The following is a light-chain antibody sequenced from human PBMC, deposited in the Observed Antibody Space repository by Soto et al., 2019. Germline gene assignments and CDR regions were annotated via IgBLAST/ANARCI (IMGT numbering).Light chain of an antibody. V-gene: IGKV1-5*03. J-gene: IGKJ2*01. CDR1: QSISSW. CDR2: KAS. Sequence: DIQMTQSPSTLSASVGDRVTITCRASQSISSWLAWYQQKPGKAPKLLIYKASSLESGDPSRFSGSGSGTEFTLTISSLPPDDFATYYGQQYNSYPYTFGQGTKLEIK. CDR3: QQYNSYPYT.